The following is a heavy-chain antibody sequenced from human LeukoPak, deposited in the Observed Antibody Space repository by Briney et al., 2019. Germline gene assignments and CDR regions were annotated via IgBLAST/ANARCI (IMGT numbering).Heavy chain of an antibody. D-gene: IGHD3-10*01. J-gene: IGHJ3*02. Sequence: SETLSHTCTVSGGSISSYYWSWIRQPPGKGLEWIGYIYYSGSTNYNPSLKSRVTISVDTSKNQFSLKLTSVTAADTAVYYCARRFYYGSGSHLDAFDIWGQGTMVTVSS. CDR2: IYYSGST. CDR1: GGSISSYY. CDR3: ARRFYYGSGSHLDAFDI. V-gene: IGHV4-59*08.